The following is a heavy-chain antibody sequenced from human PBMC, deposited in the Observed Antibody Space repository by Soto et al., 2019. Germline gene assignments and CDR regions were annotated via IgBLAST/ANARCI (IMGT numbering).Heavy chain of an antibody. CDR2: IKSKADGGTT. Sequence: EVQLVESGGGLVKLGGSLRLSCAASGFPFSKAWMSWVRQVPGKGLEWVGRIKSKADGGTTDYAAPVKGRFTISSDDSSNTLYLQMNSLKAEDTAVYYCTKVLGYCSGGNCFTFDYWGQGAVVTVSS. CDR3: TKVLGYCSGGNCFTFDY. V-gene: IGHV3-15*01. D-gene: IGHD2-15*01. CDR1: GFPFSKAW. J-gene: IGHJ4*02.